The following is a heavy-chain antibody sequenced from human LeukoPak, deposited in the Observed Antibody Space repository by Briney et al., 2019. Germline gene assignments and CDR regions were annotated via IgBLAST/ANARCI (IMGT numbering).Heavy chain of an antibody. CDR1: GFTFSSYA. D-gene: IGHD3-9*01. CDR2: ISTGGSST. CDR3: AKSIRYFDWLSLSGALPPDY. V-gene: IGHV3-23*01. Sequence: PGGSLRLSCAASGFTFSSYAMTWVRQAPGKGLEWVSSISTGGSSTYYADSVKGRFTISRDNSENTLYLQMNSLRAEDTAVYYCAKSIRYFDWLSLSGALPPDYWGQGTLVTVSS. J-gene: IGHJ4*02.